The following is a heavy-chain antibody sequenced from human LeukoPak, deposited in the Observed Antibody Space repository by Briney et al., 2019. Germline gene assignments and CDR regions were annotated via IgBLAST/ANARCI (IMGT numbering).Heavy chain of an antibody. CDR2: IRYDGSNK. CDR3: AKSDSPTVDY. V-gene: IGHV3-30*02. D-gene: IGHD4-17*01. CDR1: GFTFCSYG. J-gene: IGHJ4*02. Sequence: HPGGSLRLSCAASGFTFCSYGMHWVREAPGKGLEWVAFIRYDGSNKYYADSVKGRFTISRDNSKNTLYLQMNSLRAEDTAVYYCAKSDSPTVDYWGQGTLVTVSS.